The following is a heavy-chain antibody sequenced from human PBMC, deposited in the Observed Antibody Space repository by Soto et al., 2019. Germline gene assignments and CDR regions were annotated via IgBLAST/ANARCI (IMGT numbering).Heavy chain of an antibody. CDR2: ISYDGSNK. J-gene: IGHJ4*02. CDR3: ARGAPLGYCSSPSCHLGFDY. V-gene: IGHV3-30-3*01. Sequence: GSLRLSCAASGFTFRSYAIHWVRQAPGKGLEWVAVISYDGSNKYYADSVKGRFTISRDNSKNTLYMQMNSLRAEDTAVYYCARGAPLGYCSSPSCHLGFDYWGQGTLVTVSS. CDR1: GFTFRSYA. D-gene: IGHD2-2*01.